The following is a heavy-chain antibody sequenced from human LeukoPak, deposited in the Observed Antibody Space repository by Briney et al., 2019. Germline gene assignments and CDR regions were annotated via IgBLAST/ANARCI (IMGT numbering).Heavy chain of an antibody. CDR3: AKDSYSKGDY. CDR2: IRLDGSVI. CDR1: GFPFSSYW. J-gene: IGHJ4*02. V-gene: IGHV3-7*01. D-gene: IGHD6-13*01. Sequence: PGGSLRLSCTASGFPFSSYWMTWVRQAPGKGPEWVANIRLDGSVINYVDSVKGRFTISRDNAKNSLYLQMTNLRVEDTALYYCAKDSYSKGDYWGQGTLVTVSS.